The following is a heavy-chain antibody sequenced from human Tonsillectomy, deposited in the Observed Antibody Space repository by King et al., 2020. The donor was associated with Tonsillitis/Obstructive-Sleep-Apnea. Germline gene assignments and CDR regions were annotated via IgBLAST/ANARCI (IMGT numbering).Heavy chain of an antibody. CDR3: ARLGMAVAATFPSPDY. J-gene: IGHJ4*02. Sequence: QLVQSGAEVKKPGASLKISCQASGYSFTSYWIAWVRQMPGRGLEWMGIIYPGDSDTRNSPSFQGQVTISADKSISTAYLQWSSLKASDTAMYYCARLGMAVAATFPSPDYWGQGTLVTVSS. CDR2: IYPGDSDT. CDR1: GYSFTSYW. D-gene: IGHD6-19*01. V-gene: IGHV5-51*01.